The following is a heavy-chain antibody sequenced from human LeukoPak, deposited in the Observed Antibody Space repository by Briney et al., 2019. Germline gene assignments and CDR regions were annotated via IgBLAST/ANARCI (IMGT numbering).Heavy chain of an antibody. D-gene: IGHD4-17*01. CDR2: IKEDGSDK. CDR3: VAVTRS. J-gene: IGHJ5*02. Sequence: GGSLTLSCAASGFIFSTYWMAWVRQAPGKGLEWVANIKEDGSDKNYVVSMKGRFTISRDNAKNTLYLQMNSLRAEDTAVYYCVAVTRSWGQGTLVTVSS. V-gene: IGHV3-7*01. CDR1: GFIFSTYW.